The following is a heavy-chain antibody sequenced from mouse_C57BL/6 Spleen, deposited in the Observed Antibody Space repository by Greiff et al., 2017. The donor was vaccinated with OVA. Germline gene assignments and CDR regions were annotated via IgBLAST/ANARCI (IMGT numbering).Heavy chain of an antibody. CDR2: INYDGSST. Sequence: EVKLVESEGGLVQPGSSMKLSCTASGFTFSDYYMAWVRQVPEKGLEWVANINYDGSSTYYLDSLKSRFIISRDNAKNILYLQMSSLKSEDTATYYCARAPNYYYGSSHWYFDVWGTGTTVTVSS. J-gene: IGHJ1*03. D-gene: IGHD1-1*01. CDR3: ARAPNYYYGSSHWYFDV. CDR1: GFTFSDYY. V-gene: IGHV5-16*01.